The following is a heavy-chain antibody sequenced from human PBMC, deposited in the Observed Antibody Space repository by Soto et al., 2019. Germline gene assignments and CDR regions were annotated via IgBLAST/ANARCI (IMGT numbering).Heavy chain of an antibody. Sequence: QVQLVQSGAEVKKPGSSVKVSCKASGGTFSSYTISWVRQAPGQGLEWMGRIIPILGIANYAQKFQGRVTITADKSTSTXXXXXXXXXXXXXXVYYCARVRGYWFDPWGQGXLVTVSS. J-gene: IGHJ5*02. D-gene: IGHD3-10*01. CDR1: GGTFSSYT. CDR3: ARVRGYWFDP. V-gene: IGHV1-69*02. CDR2: IIPILGIA.